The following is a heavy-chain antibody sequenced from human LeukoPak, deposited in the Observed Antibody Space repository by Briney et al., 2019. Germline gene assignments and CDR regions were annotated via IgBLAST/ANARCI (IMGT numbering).Heavy chain of an antibody. CDR1: GVVFSRYG. CDR2: ICYDGTDK. D-gene: IGHD3-10*01. CDR3: ARANYGSGSNYYYGMDV. V-gene: IGHV3-33*08. Sequence: GRSLRLSCAASGVVFSRYGMHWVRQAPGKGLEWVAVICYDGTDKYYADSVRGRFTISRDNSKNTLYLQMNSLRAEDTAVYYCARANYGSGSNYYYGMDVWGKGTTVTVSS. J-gene: IGHJ6*04.